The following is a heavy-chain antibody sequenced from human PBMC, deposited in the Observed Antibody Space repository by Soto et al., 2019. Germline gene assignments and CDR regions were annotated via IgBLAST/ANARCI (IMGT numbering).Heavy chain of an antibody. V-gene: IGHV1-18*01. CDR1: GYAFISHG. CDR3: ARSPRISRAGDV. Sequence: QVHMEPSGAEVRRPGASLNVSCKASGYAFISHGVSWVRQAPGQGLEWMGWINPYNGNTNYAQKFQGRVTLTTDKTTSTAYMELRSLRADDTALYYCARSPRISRAGDVWGKGTAVVVSS. J-gene: IGHJ6*04. CDR2: INPYNGNT.